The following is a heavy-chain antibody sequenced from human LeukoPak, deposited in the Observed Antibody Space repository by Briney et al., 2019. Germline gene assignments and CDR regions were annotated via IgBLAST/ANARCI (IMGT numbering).Heavy chain of an antibody. CDR1: GFTFSTYG. CDR3: TKSRISFSAQADH. D-gene: IGHD2/OR15-2a*01. V-gene: IGHV3-48*04. Sequence: PRRSLRLSCAPSGFTFSTYGMTWVRQAPGRGMEWISYISSSSDSIKYANSVKGRFTSSRDNAKNSLYLQMNSLRAEDTTVYYCTKSRISFSAQADHWGQGTLVTVSS. J-gene: IGHJ4*02. CDR2: ISSSSDSI.